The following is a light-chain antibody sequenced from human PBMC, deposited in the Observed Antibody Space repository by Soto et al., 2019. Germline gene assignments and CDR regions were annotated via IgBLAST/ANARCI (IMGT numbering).Light chain of an antibody. V-gene: IGKV3-20*01. CDR1: QSVSSSY. J-gene: IGKJ5*01. CDR3: QQYDSSSPNT. CDR2: GAS. Sequence: EIVLRQSPGTLSLSPGERATLSCRASQSVSSSYLAWYQQKPGQAPRLLIYGASSRATGIPDRFSGSGSGTDFTLTISRLEPEDFAVYYCQQYDSSSPNTFGQGTRLEIK.